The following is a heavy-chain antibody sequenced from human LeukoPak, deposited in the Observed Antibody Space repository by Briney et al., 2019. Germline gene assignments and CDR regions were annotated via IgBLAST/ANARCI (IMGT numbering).Heavy chain of an antibody. Sequence: PGESLRLSCAASGFTFDDYAMNWVRQVPGRGLERVSGINWNGRITEYADSVKDRFTISRQNTKNSLYLYMNNLGGEDTALYFCARGSVQLWLRDTYYYMDVWGKGTTVTVSS. CDR2: INWNGRIT. CDR3: ARGSVQLWLRDTYYYMDV. D-gene: IGHD5-18*01. V-gene: IGHV3-20*04. J-gene: IGHJ6*03. CDR1: GFTFDDYA.